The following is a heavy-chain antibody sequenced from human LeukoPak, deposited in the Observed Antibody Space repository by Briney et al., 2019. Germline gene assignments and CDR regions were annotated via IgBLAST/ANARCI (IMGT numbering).Heavy chain of an antibody. Sequence: SETLSLTCTVSGGSISSSSYYWGWIRQPPGKGLEWIGSIYYSGSTYYNPSLKSRVTISVDTSKNQFSLKLSSVTAADTAVYYCARGRIVGARNFDYWGQGTLVTVSS. V-gene: IGHV4-39*01. D-gene: IGHD1-26*01. CDR2: IYYSGST. CDR3: ARGRIVGARNFDY. CDR1: GGSISSSSYY. J-gene: IGHJ4*02.